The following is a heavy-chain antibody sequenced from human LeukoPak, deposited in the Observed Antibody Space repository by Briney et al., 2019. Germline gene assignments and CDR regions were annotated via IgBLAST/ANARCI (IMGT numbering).Heavy chain of an antibody. CDR2: INTDGSST. Sequence: GGSLRLSCAASGFTFSSYWMHWVRQAPGKGLVWVSRINTDGSSTSNADSVKGRFTISRDNAKNTLYLQMNSLRAEDTAVYYCARAPAPDYGGNSNWFDPWGQGTLVTVSS. J-gene: IGHJ5*02. CDR1: GFTFSSYW. V-gene: IGHV3-74*01. D-gene: IGHD4-23*01. CDR3: ARAPAPDYGGNSNWFDP.